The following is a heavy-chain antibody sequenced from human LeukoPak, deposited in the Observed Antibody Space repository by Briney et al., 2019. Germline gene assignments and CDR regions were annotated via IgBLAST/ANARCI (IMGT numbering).Heavy chain of an antibody. Sequence: QPGGSLRLSCVASGFTVTSTYITWVGQAPGKGLEWVSIIHISGSTYYADSVRGRFTISRDNSKNTVYLQMTSLRADDTAVYYCARAVEYLPLDYWGEGTLVAVSS. D-gene: IGHD2/OR15-2a*01. J-gene: IGHJ4*02. CDR2: IHISGST. CDR1: GFTVTSTY. V-gene: IGHV3-66*01. CDR3: ARAVEYLPLDY.